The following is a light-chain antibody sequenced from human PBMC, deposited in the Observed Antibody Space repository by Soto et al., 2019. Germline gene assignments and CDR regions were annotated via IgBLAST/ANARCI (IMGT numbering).Light chain of an antibody. CDR1: KDIGND. V-gene: IGKV1-27*01. CDR3: QNYNSVPFT. J-gene: IGKJ4*01. Sequence: DIQMTQSPSSLSASVGSRVTITCRASKDIGNDLVWYQQKPGKVPGFLIDAASSLPSGVPSRFIASGSRTVFTLTISILQPEDVGTYYCQNYNSVPFTFGGGTKVGI. CDR2: AAS.